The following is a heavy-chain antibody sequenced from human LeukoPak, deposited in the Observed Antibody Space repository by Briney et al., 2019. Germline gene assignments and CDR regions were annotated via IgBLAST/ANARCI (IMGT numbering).Heavy chain of an antibody. CDR1: GGSISSGSYY. V-gene: IGHV4-61*02. CDR2: IYTSGST. D-gene: IGHD3-22*01. Sequence: SETLSLTCTVSGGSISSGSYYWSWIRQPAGKGLEWIGRIYTSGSTNYNPSLKSRVTISVDTSKNQFSLKLSSVTAADTAVYYCARGRGMEYYYDSSGYYKRYYYYGMDVWGQGTTVTVSS. J-gene: IGHJ6*02. CDR3: ARGRGMEYYYDSSGYYKRYYYYGMDV.